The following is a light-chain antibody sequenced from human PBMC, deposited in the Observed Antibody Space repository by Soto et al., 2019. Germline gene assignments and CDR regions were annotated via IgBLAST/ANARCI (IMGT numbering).Light chain of an antibody. Sequence: DIQMTQSPSSLSASVGDRVTITCRASQSIGSYLKWFQQKPGKAPKLLIYAATSLQSGVPSRFSGSGSGTDFTLTISSLQPQDFATYYCQESYSVPFFSFGPGTKVNLK. CDR2: AAT. CDR1: QSIGSY. CDR3: QESYSVPFFS. V-gene: IGKV1-39*01. J-gene: IGKJ3*01.